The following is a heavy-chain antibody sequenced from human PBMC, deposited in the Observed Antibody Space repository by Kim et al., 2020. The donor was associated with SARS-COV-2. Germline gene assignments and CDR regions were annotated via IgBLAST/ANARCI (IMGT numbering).Heavy chain of an antibody. Sequence: YSPSFHGQVTISADNSTTTAYLQWSSLKASDTAMYYCPRSAGPYDYYFDYWGQGTLVTVSS. CDR3: PRSAGPYDYYFDY. J-gene: IGHJ4*02. V-gene: IGHV5-51*01. D-gene: IGHD3-16*01.